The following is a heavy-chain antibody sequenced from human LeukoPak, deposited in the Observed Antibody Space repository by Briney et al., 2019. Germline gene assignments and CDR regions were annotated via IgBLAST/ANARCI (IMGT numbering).Heavy chain of an antibody. D-gene: IGHD3-3*01. CDR3: AKGARITIFGVLNISFSFGMDV. CDR2: ISGSGGST. Sequence: GGSLRLSCAASGFTFSSYAMSWVRQAPGKGLEWVSAISGSGGSTYYADSVKGRFTISRDNSKNTLYLQMNSLRAEDTAVYYWAKGARITIFGVLNISFSFGMDVWGLGTTVTVSS. CDR1: GFTFSSYA. V-gene: IGHV3-23*01. J-gene: IGHJ6*02.